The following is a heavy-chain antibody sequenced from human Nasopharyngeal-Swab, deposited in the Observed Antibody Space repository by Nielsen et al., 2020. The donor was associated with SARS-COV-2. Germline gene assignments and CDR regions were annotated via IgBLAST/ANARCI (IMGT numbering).Heavy chain of an antibody. CDR2: INHSGST. D-gene: IGHD4-23*01. J-gene: IGHJ6*02. V-gene: IGHV4-34*01. CDR1: GGSFSGYY. Sequence: SETLSLTCAVYGGSFSGYYWSWIRQPPGKGLEWIGEINHSGSTNCNPSLKSRVTISVDTSKNQFSLTLSSVTAADTAVYYCASAPIYGGNSFYYYYYGMDVWGQGTTVTVSS. CDR3: ASAPIYGGNSFYYYYYGMDV.